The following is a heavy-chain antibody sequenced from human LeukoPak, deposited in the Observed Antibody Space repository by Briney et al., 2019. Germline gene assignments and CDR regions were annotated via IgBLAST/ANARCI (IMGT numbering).Heavy chain of an antibody. CDR3: ASLDSSGYSNFDY. CDR2: IYYSGRT. J-gene: IGHJ4*02. D-gene: IGHD3-22*01. V-gene: IGHV4-30-4*01. Sequence: SEPLSLTCTVSGGSISSHYWRWIRQPPGKGLEWIGYIYYSGRTYYSPSLKSRLTISVDTSKIQFSLKLSSVTAADTAVYYCASLDSSGYSNFDYWGQGTLVTVSS. CDR1: GGSISSHY.